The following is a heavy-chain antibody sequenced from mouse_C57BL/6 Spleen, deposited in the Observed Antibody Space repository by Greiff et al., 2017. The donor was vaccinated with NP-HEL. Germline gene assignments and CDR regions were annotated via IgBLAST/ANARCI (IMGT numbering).Heavy chain of an antibody. V-gene: IGHV3-8*01. D-gene: IGHD4-1*01. J-gene: IGHJ2*01. CDR3: ARSVTGPVDY. CDR2: ISYSGST. Sequence: EVQRVESGPGLAKPSQTLSLPCSVTGYSITSDYWNWLRKFPGNKLEYMGYISYSGSTYYPPSLKSRISITRDTSKNQYYLQLNSVTTEDTATYYCARSVTGPVDYWGQGTTLTVSS. CDR1: GYSITSDY.